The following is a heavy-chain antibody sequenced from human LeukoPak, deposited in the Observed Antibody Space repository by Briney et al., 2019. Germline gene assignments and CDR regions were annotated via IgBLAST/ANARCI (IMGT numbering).Heavy chain of an antibody. J-gene: IGHJ4*02. CDR1: GFTFSHYS. Sequence: GGSLRLSCAASGFTFSHYSMNWVRQAPGKGLEWLTYITTGSNSMYYADSVKGRFTISRDNAKNSLYLQMNSLRDEDTAVYYCARDHDFSFDYWGQGALVTVSS. CDR2: ITTGSNSM. D-gene: IGHD4-4*01. CDR3: ARDHDFSFDY. V-gene: IGHV3-48*02.